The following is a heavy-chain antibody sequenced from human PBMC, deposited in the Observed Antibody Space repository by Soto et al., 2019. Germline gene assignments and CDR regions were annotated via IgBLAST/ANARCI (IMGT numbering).Heavy chain of an antibody. CDR1: GGSFSGYY. D-gene: IGHD3-10*01. J-gene: IGHJ4*02. CDR3: ARGLGVRYYTADYYFDY. CDR2: INHSGST. V-gene: IGHV4-34*01. Sequence: SETLSLTCAVYGGSFSGYYWSWIRQPPGKGLEWIGEINHSGSTNYNPSLKSRVTISVDTSKNQFSLKLSSVTAADTAVYYCARGLGVRYYTADYYFDYWGQGSLVTVSS.